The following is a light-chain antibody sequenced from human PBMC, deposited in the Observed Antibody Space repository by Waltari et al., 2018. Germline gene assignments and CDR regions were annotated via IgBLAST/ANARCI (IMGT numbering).Light chain of an antibody. Sequence: QSALTQPRSVSGSPGQSVTISCTGTSSNVGTYDFSSWYHQYPGKPPKLMIFDVSHRPSGVPDRFSGSKSDNTASLTISGLQPADEADYYCCSYAGQYTWVFGGGTKLTVL. V-gene: IGLV2-11*01. J-gene: IGLJ3*02. CDR3: CSYAGQYTWV. CDR1: SSNVGTYDF. CDR2: DVS.